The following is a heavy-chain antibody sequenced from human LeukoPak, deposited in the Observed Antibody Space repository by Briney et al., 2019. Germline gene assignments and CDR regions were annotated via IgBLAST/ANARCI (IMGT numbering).Heavy chain of an antibody. V-gene: IGHV3-48*03. CDR2: ISSSGSTI. J-gene: IGHJ4*02. D-gene: IGHD4-23*01. CDR1: GFTFSSYE. Sequence: QPGGSLRLSCAASGFTFSSYEMNWVRQAPGKGLAWVSYISSSGSTIYYAGPVKGRFTISRDNAKNSLYLQMNSLRAEDTAVYYCASFNSATGWYYFDYWGQGTLVTVSS. CDR3: ASFNSATGWYYFDY.